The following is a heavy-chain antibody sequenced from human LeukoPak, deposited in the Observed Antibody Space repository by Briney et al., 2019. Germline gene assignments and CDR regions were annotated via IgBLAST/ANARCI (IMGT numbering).Heavy chain of an antibody. J-gene: IGHJ6*02. CDR1: GGCVSSNSAA. CDR2: KYYRSKWYN. CDR3: ACVSGTDYYYYYGMDV. Sequence: SQTLSLTCAISGGCVSSNSAAWKWLKQSPSRGLEWLGRKYYRSKWYNDYAVSVKSRITINPDTSKNQFSLQLNSVTPEDTAVYYCACVSGTDYYYYYGMDVWGQGTTVTVSS. V-gene: IGHV6-1*01. D-gene: IGHD1-14*01.